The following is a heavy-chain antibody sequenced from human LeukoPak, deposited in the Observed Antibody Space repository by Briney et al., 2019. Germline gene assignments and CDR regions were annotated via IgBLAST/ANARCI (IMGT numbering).Heavy chain of an antibody. V-gene: IGHV1-2*02. CDR2: INPNSGDT. D-gene: IGHD4-11*01. CDR3: AREVSWTTVTTRHYFYYYMDV. Sequence: ASVKVSCKASGYIFTDYYMYWVRQAPGQGLEWMGWINPNSGDTNYAQKFQGRVTMTRDTSITTAYMELRRLRSDDTAVYYCAREVSWTTVTTRHYFYYYMDVWGKGTTVTVSS. CDR1: GYIFTDYY. J-gene: IGHJ6*03.